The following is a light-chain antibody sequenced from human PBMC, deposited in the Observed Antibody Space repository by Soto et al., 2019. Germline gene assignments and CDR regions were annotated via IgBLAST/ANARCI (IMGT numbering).Light chain of an antibody. CDR3: LQHNSYPRP. J-gene: IGKJ1*01. Sequence: DIQMTQSPSSLSASVGDRVTITCRASQGIRNDLGWYQQKPGKAPKRMIYAASSLQSGVQSRFSRSGSETEFTRTVSSLQPEDVETYYCLQHNSYPRPFGQGTKVDIK. CDR1: QGIRND. CDR2: AAS. V-gene: IGKV1-17*01.